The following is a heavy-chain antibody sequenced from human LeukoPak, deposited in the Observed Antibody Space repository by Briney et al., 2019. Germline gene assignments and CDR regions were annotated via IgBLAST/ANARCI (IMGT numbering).Heavy chain of an antibody. CDR1: GGSISSYY. CDR2: IYYNGST. V-gene: IGHV4-59*01. J-gene: IGHJ4*02. D-gene: IGHD3-16*02. CDR3: ARVRPFGGVIAKPSPRSRVFDY. Sequence: PSETLSLTCTVSGGSISSYYWSWIRQPPGKGLEWIGYIYYNGSTNYNPSLKSRVTISVDTSKNQFSLKLSSVTAADTAVYYCARVRPFGGVIAKPSPRSRVFDYWGQGTLVTVSS.